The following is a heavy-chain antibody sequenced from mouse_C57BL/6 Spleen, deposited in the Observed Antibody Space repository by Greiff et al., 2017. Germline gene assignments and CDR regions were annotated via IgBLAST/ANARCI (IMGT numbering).Heavy chain of an antibody. CDR1: GYTFTSYW. V-gene: IGHV1-52*01. Sequence: VQLQQPGAELVRPGSSVKLSCKASGYTFTSYWMHWVKQRPIQGLEWIGNIDPSDSETRYNQKFKDKATLTVDKSSSTAYMQLSSLTSEDSAVYYCARSRGPYYFDYWGQGTTLTVSS. CDR3: ARSRGPYYFDY. CDR2: IDPSDSET. D-gene: IGHD3-3*01. J-gene: IGHJ2*01.